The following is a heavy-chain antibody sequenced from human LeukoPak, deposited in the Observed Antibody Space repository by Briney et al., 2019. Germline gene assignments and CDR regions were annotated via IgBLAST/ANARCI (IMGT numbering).Heavy chain of an antibody. CDR2: LNTNEGKA. CDR1: GYTFTAYG. J-gene: IGHJ3*02. Sequence: ASVKVSCKTSGYTFTAYGLTWVRQAPGQGLERLAWLNTNEGKAQYEQRFQGRVTMTTDTSTNTAYMDLRSLRTDDTAVYYCARDNIMIGVTGQGTSFDIWGQGTMVTVSS. CDR3: ARDNIMIGVTGQGTSFDI. V-gene: IGHV1-18*01. D-gene: IGHD3-22*01.